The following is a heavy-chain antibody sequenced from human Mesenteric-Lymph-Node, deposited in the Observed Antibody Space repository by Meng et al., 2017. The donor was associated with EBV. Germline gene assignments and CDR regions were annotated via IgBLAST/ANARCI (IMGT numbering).Heavy chain of an antibody. Sequence: LQESSPGLVKPSRTLSFIGAALGGSTSVSKWCSWARQPPGKGLEWIGEIYHTGNTNYNPSLKSRVTISVDKSKNQFSLNLTSVTAADTAVYYCARTSVAVLYVGLDYWGQGTLVTVSS. CDR3: ARTSVAVLYVGLDY. J-gene: IGHJ4*02. D-gene: IGHD2-8*02. V-gene: IGHV4-4*02. CDR2: IYHTGNT. CDR1: GGSTSVSKW.